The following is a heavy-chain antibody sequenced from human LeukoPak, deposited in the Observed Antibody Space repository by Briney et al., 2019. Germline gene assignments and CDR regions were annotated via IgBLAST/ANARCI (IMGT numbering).Heavy chain of an antibody. D-gene: IGHD2-2*01. CDR3: ARDSSSTSGVRGLDP. J-gene: IGHJ5*02. CDR2: INPNSGGT. CDR1: GDTFTSYY. V-gene: IGHV1-2*02. Sequence: ASVTVSCKASGDTFTSYYMHWVRQAPGQGLEWMGWINPNSGGTNYAQKFQGRVTMTRDTSISTAYMELSRLRSDDTAVYYCARDSSSTSGVRGLDPWGQGTLVTVSS.